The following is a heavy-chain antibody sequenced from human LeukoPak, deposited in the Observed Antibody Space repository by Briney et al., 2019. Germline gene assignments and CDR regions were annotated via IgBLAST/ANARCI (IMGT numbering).Heavy chain of an antibody. Sequence: SETLSLTCAVYGGSFSGYYWSWIRQPPGKGLEWIGEINHSGSTNYNPSLKSRVTISVDASKNQFSLKLSSVTAADTAVYYCARLSDFWSGYYNREFDYWGQGTLVTVSS. V-gene: IGHV4-34*01. CDR3: ARLSDFWSGYYNREFDY. CDR2: INHSGST. D-gene: IGHD3-3*01. J-gene: IGHJ4*02. CDR1: GGSFSGYY.